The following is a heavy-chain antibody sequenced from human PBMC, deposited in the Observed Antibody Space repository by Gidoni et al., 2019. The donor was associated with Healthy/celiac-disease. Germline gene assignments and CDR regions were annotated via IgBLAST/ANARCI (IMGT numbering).Heavy chain of an antibody. CDR3: ARGTTLDY. CDR2: ISYDGSNK. D-gene: IGHD4-17*01. V-gene: IGHV3-30-3*01. CDR1: GFTFSSYA. J-gene: IGHJ4*02. Sequence: QVQLVESGGGVVQPGSSLRLSCAASGFTFSSYAMHWVRQAPGKGLEWVAVISYDGSNKYYADSVKGRFTISRDNSKNTLYLQMNSLRAEDTAVYYCARGTTLDYWGQGTLVTVSS.